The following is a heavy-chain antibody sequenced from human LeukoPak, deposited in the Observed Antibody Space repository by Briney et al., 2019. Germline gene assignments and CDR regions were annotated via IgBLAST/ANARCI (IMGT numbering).Heavy chain of an antibody. J-gene: IGHJ4*02. D-gene: IGHD3-22*01. Sequence: SVKVSCKASGGTFSSYTISWVRQAPGQGLEWMGRIIPILGIANYAQKFQGRVTITADKSTSTAYMELSSLRSEDTAVYYCARLHYYDSSGSLPIDYWGQGTLVTVSS. V-gene: IGHV1-69*02. CDR2: IIPILGIA. CDR3: ARLHYYDSSGSLPIDY. CDR1: GGTFSSYT.